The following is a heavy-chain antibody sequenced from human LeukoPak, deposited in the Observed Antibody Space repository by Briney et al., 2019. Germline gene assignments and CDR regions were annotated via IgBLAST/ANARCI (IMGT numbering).Heavy chain of an antibody. V-gene: IGHV1-46*01. CDR3: ARERAKTYYDISSGYYLDY. CDR1: GYTFTSYA. J-gene: IGHJ4*02. CDR2: INPSSGST. Sequence: ASVKVSCKASGYTFTSYAMHWVRQAPGQGLEWMGIINPSSGSTSYAQKFQGRVTLPMDTSTSTAYLELSSLRSEDTAVYYFARERAKTYYDISSGYYLDYWGQGTLVTVSS. D-gene: IGHD3-3*01.